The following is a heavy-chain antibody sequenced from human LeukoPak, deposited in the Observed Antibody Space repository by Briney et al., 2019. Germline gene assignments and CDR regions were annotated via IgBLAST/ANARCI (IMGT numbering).Heavy chain of an antibody. Sequence: GGSLRLSCAASGFTFSSYAMSWVRQAPGKGLEWVSAISGSGGSTYYADSVKGRFTISRDNSKNTLYLQMNSLRAEDTAVYYCAKDSSRYCSSTSCMYYFDYWGQGTLVTVSS. CDR3: AKDSSRYCSSTSCMYYFDY. CDR1: GFTFSSYA. V-gene: IGHV3-23*01. D-gene: IGHD2-2*01. J-gene: IGHJ4*02. CDR2: ISGSGGST.